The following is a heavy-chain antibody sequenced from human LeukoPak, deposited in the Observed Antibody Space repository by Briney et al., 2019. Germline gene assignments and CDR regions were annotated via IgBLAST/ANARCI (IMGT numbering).Heavy chain of an antibody. CDR3: AAGYSYGYPGY. CDR2: IIPILGIA. D-gene: IGHD5-18*01. Sequence: EASVKVSCKASRGTFSNYAISWVRQAPGQGLEWMGRIIPILGIANYAQKFQGRVTITADKSTSTAYMELSSLRSEDTAVYYCAAGYSYGYPGYWGQGTLVTVSS. J-gene: IGHJ4*02. CDR1: RGTFSNYA. V-gene: IGHV1-69*04.